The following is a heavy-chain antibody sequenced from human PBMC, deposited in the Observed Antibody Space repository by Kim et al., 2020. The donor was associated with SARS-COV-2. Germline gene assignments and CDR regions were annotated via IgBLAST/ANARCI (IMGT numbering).Heavy chain of an antibody. J-gene: IGHJ3*02. Sequence: ASVKVSCKASGYTFTGYYMHWVRQAPGQGLEWMGWINPNSGGTNYAQKFQGRVTMTRDTSISTAYMELSRLRSDDTAVYYCARAPRGTMIVVVIHAFDIWGQGTMVTVSS. CDR2: INPNSGGT. CDR1: GYTFTGYY. V-gene: IGHV1-2*02. CDR3: ARAPRGTMIVVVIHAFDI. D-gene: IGHD3-22*01.